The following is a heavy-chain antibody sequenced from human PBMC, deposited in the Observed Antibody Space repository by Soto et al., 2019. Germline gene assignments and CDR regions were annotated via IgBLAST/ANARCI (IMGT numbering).Heavy chain of an antibody. Sequence: QVQLVQSGAEVKKPGSSVKVSCKASGGTFSSYAISWVRQAPGQGLEWMGGIIPIFGTATYAQKFQGRVTITADESTSTAYMELSSLRSEDTAVYYCARGTGYRYGSALDYWGQGTLVPGSS. CDR3: ARGTGYRYGSALDY. V-gene: IGHV1-69*01. CDR1: GGTFSSYA. J-gene: IGHJ4*02. D-gene: IGHD5-18*01. CDR2: IIPIFGTA.